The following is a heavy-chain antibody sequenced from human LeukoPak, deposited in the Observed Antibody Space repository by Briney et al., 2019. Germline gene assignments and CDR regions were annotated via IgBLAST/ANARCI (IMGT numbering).Heavy chain of an antibody. CDR3: ARAGGDDYGSGVDY. D-gene: IGHD3-10*01. V-gene: IGHV1-69*13. J-gene: IGHJ4*02. Sequence: SVKVSCKASGYTFTGYYMHWVRQAPGQGLEWMGGIIPIFGTANYAQKFQGRVTITADESTSTAYMELSSLRSEDTAVYYCARAGGDDYGSGVDYWGQGTLVTVSS. CDR2: IIPIFGTA. CDR1: GYTFTGYY.